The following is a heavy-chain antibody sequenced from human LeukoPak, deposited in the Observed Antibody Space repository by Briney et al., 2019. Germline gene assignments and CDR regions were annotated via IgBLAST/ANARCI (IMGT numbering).Heavy chain of an antibody. CDR3: ARASDTAMVQFDY. D-gene: IGHD5-18*01. CDR1: GYTFTGYY. V-gene: IGHV1-69*04. CDR2: IIPILGIA. Sequence: SVKVSCKASGYTFTGYYMHWVRQAPGQGLEWMGRIIPILGIANYAQKFQGRVTITADKSTSTAYMELSSLRSEDTAVYYCARASDTAMVQFDYWGQGTLVTVSS. J-gene: IGHJ4*02.